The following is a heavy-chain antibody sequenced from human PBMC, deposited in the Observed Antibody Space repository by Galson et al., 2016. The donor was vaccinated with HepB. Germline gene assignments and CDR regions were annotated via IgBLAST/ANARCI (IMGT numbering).Heavy chain of an antibody. J-gene: IGHJ4*02. CDR2: IWYDGINK. D-gene: IGHD2-8*01. Sequence: SLRLSCAASGFSLSRYGMHWVRQAPGKGLEWVAVIWYDGINKYYADFVKGRFTISRDISKNTLYLQMNSLRAEDTAVYYCARDGHGDGVDSGDLDYWGQGTLVTVSS. CDR1: GFSLSRYG. CDR3: ARDGHGDGVDSGDLDY. V-gene: IGHV3-33*01.